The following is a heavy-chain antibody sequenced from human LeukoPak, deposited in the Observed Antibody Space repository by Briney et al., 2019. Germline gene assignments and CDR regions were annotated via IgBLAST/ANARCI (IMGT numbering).Heavy chain of an antibody. J-gene: IGHJ6*02. D-gene: IGHD1-26*01. CDR3: ARDKYYARASYGMDV. V-gene: IGHV3-11*01. CDR1: GFTFSDYY. CDR2: ISSSVSTI. Sequence: GGSLRLSCAASGFTFSDYYMSWIRQAPGKGLGWVSYISSSVSTIYYADSVKGRFTISRHNAKNSLYLQMNSLRAEDTAVYYCARDKYYARASYGMDVWGQGTTVTVSS.